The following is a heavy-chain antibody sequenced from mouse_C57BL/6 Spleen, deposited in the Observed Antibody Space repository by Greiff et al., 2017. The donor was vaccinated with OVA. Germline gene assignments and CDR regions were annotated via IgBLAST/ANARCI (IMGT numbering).Heavy chain of an antibody. CDR1: GYTFTSYW. CDR3: ARDRAYYSNWFAY. J-gene: IGHJ3*01. CDR2: INPSNGGT. D-gene: IGHD2-5*01. V-gene: IGHV1-53*01. Sequence: QVQLQQSGTELVKPGASVKLSCKASGYTFTSYWMHWVKQRPGQGLEWIGNINPSNGGTNYNEKFKSKATLTVDKSSSTAYMQLSSLTSEDSAVYYCARDRAYYSNWFAYWGQGTLVTVSA.